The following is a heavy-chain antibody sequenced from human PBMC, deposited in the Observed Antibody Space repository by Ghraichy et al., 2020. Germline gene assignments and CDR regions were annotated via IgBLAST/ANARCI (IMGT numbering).Heavy chain of an antibody. V-gene: IGHV3-30*04. Sequence: GGSLRLSCAGSGFTFSRSDMHWVRQAPGKGLEWTAVISHDGSSKYYAGSVRGRFTISRDNSRNTLSLQMNNLRPEDTAVYYCARDYFGSGRGGLDYWGQGTVVTVSS. J-gene: IGHJ4*02. D-gene: IGHD3-10*01. CDR1: GFTFSRSD. CDR2: ISHDGSSK. CDR3: ARDYFGSGRGGLDY.